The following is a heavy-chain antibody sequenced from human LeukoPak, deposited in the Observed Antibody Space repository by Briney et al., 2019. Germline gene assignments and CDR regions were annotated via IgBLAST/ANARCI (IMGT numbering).Heavy chain of an antibody. D-gene: IGHD2-2*01. CDR1: GGSISSGSYY. V-gene: IGHV4-61*02. CDR3: ARVRKDIVVVPAAMADAFGI. Sequence: SETLSLTCTVSGGSISSGSYYWSWIRQPAGKGLEWIGRTYTSGSTNYNPSLKSRVTISVDTSKNQFSLKLSSVTSADTAVHYCARVRKDIVVVPAAMADAFGIWGQGTMVTVSS. CDR2: TYTSGST. J-gene: IGHJ3*02.